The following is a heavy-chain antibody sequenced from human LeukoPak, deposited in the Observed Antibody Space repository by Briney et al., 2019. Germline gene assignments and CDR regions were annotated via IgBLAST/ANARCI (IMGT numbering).Heavy chain of an antibody. CDR1: GGSFSGYY. Sequence: PSETLSLTCAVYGGSFSGYYWTWIRQTPEKGLEWIGEMNPSGSTNYNPSLKSRVTISVDTSKNQSSLELSSVTAADTAVYYCARDRQDVTMIVVVMAAVSYYLDVWGKGTTVTVS. CDR2: MNPSGST. J-gene: IGHJ6*03. CDR3: ARDRQDVTMIVVVMAAVSYYLDV. V-gene: IGHV4-34*01. D-gene: IGHD3-22*01.